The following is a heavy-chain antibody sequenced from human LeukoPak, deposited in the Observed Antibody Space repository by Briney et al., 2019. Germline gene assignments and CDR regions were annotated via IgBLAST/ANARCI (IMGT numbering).Heavy chain of an antibody. CDR2: MNPNSGNT. V-gene: IGHV1-8*03. Sequence: ASVKVSCKASGYTFTSYDINWVRQATGQGLEWMGWMNPNSGNTGYAQKFQGRVTITRNTSISTAYMELSSLRSEDTAVYYCARGGGLPAYYYYMDVWGKGTTVTVSS. CDR3: ARGGGLPAYYYYMDV. CDR1: GYTFTSYD. J-gene: IGHJ6*03. D-gene: IGHD6-25*01.